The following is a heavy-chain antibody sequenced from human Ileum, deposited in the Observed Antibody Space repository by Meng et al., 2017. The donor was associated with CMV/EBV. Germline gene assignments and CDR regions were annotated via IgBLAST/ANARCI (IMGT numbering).Heavy chain of an antibody. V-gene: IGHV1-18*01. Sequence: SGYTFTSYGISWVRQAPGQVLEWMGWIGAYNSNTNYAQKLQGRVTMTTDTSTSTAYMELRSLRSDDTAVYYCARDLWDDSSGYYYVYWGQGTLVTVSS. CDR3: ARDLWDDSSGYYYVY. D-gene: IGHD3-22*01. CDR1: GYTFTSYG. CDR2: IGAYNSNT. J-gene: IGHJ4*02.